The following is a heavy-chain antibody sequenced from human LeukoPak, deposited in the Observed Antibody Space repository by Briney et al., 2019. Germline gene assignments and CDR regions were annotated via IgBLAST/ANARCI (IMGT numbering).Heavy chain of an antibody. V-gene: IGHV3-48*03. CDR3: AALGGPDSYYYMDV. J-gene: IGHJ6*03. CDR2: ISSSSSTI. Sequence: GGSLRLSCAASGFTFSSYEMNWVRQAPGKGLEWVSYISSSSSTIYYADSVKGRFTISRDNAKNSLYLQMNSLRAEDTSVYYCAALGGPDSYYYMDVWGKGTTVTIS. CDR1: GFTFSSYE. D-gene: IGHD1-26*01.